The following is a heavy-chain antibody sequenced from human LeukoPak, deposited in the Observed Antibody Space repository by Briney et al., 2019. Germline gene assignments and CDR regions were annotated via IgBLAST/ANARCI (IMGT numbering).Heavy chain of an antibody. CDR3: ARGSVYDILTGYPRSLPHSEFDY. J-gene: IGHJ4*02. V-gene: IGHV4-34*01. CDR2: INHSGST. Sequence: ASETLSLTCAVYGGSSSGYYWSWIRQPPGKGLEWIGEINHSGSTNYNPSLKSRVTISVDTSKNQFSLKLSSVTAADTAVYYCARGSVYDILTGYPRSLPHSEFDYWGQGTLVTVSS. D-gene: IGHD3-9*01. CDR1: GGSSSGYY.